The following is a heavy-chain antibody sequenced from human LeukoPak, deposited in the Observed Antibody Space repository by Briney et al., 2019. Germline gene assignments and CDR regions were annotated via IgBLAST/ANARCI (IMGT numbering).Heavy chain of an antibody. CDR3: ARAYSYGYGPLDY. Sequence: ASVKVSCKASGYIFTNYYVHWVRQAPGQGLEWMGWISTDNGNTDYAQNLQGRVTMTTDTSTSTAYMEVRSLRSDDTAGYYCARAYSYGYGPLDYWGQGTLVTVSS. D-gene: IGHD5-18*01. CDR1: GYIFTNYY. J-gene: IGHJ4*02. CDR2: ISTDNGNT. V-gene: IGHV1-18*04.